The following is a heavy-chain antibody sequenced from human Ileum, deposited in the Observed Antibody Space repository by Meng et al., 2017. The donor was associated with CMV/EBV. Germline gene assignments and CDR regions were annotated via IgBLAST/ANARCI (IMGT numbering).Heavy chain of an antibody. D-gene: IGHD2-15*01. Sequence: SETLSLTCTVSGGSVSSGSYYWSWIRQPPGKGLEWIGYIHYTGTTNYNPSLRSRVTISVDTSKNQFSLKLASVTAADTAIYYCARYYCSDRCYHFDYWGQGTMVTVSS. CDR2: IHYTGTT. V-gene: IGHV4-61*01. CDR1: GGSVSSGSYY. J-gene: IGHJ4*02. CDR3: ARYYCSDRCYHFDY.